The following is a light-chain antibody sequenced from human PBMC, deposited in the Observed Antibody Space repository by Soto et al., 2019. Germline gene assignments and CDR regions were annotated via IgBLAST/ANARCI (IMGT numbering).Light chain of an antibody. J-gene: IGKJ1*01. CDR3: QQYYSTPWT. CDR1: QSVLYSSNNKND. V-gene: IGKV4-1*01. CDR2: WAS. Sequence: DIVMTQSPDSRAVSLGERATINCKSSQSVLYSSNNKNDLAWYQQKPGQPPKLLIYWASTRESGVPDRFSGSGSGTDLTLSISSLQAEDVAVYYCQQYYSTPWTFGQGTKVEIK.